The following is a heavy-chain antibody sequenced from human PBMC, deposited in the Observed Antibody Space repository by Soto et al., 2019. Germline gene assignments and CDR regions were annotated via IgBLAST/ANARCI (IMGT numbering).Heavy chain of an antibody. V-gene: IGHV4-34*01. CDR3: ARAAVAARRGYFDY. D-gene: IGHD6-6*01. CDR1: GGSLSGYY. CDR2: INHSGST. Sequence: PSETLCLTCAVYGGSLSGYYWRWIRQHPGKGLEWIGEINHSGSTNYNPSLKSRVTISVDTSKNQFSLKLSSVTAADTAVYYCARAAVAARRGYFDYWGQGTLVTVS. J-gene: IGHJ4*02.